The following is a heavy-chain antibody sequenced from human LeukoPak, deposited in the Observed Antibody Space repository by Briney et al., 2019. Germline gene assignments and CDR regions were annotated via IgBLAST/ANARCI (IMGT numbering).Heavy chain of an antibody. CDR3: AGVHSSSWYTAFDY. V-gene: IGHV1-69*05. Sequence: ASLKVSCKASGGTFSSYAISWVRQAPGQGLEWMGGIIPIFGTANYAQKFQGRVTITTDESTSTAYKELSSVRSEDTAVYYCAGVHSSSWYTAFDYWGQGTLVTVSS. D-gene: IGHD6-13*01. CDR1: GGTFSSYA. J-gene: IGHJ4*02. CDR2: IIPIFGTA.